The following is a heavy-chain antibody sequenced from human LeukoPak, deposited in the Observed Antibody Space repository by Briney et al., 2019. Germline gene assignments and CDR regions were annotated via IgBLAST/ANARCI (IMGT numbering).Heavy chain of an antibody. D-gene: IGHD6-13*01. V-gene: IGHV3-7*01. CDR1: GFTFSSYW. CDR2: IKQDGSEK. Sequence: PGGSLRLSCAASGFTFSSYWMSWVRQAPGKGLEWVANIKQDGSEKYYVDSVKGRFTISRDNAKNSLYLQMNSLRAEDTAVYYSAREPRRSSSWLYYFDNWGQGTLVTVSS. J-gene: IGHJ4*02. CDR3: AREPRRSSSWLYYFDN.